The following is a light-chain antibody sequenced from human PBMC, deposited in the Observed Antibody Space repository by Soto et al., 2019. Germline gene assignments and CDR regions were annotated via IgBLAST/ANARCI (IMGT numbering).Light chain of an antibody. V-gene: IGLV2-14*03. CDR1: SSDVGGYNY. J-gene: IGLJ2*01. CDR3: SSYTSSSTLV. CDR2: DVS. Sequence: QSALTQPASVSGSPGQSIAISCTGTSSDVGGYNYVSWYQQHPGKAPKLIIYDVSSRPSGVSDRFSGSKSVHTASLTISGLQAEDEGDYYCSSYTSSSTLVFGGGTKLTVL.